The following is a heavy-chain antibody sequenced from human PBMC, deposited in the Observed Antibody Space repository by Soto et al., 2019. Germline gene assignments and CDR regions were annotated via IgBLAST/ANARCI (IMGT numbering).Heavy chain of an antibody. Sequence: ASETLSLTCTVSGGSISSYYWSWIRQPPGKGLEWIGYIYYSGTTIYSPSLKSRVTISVDTSKDQFSLKLTSVTAADTAVYYCARAPSIYDYIWGSYRSSSGFDIWGHGTMVTVSS. D-gene: IGHD3-16*02. J-gene: IGHJ3*02. V-gene: IGHV4-59*01. CDR1: GGSISSYY. CDR2: IYYSGTT. CDR3: ARAPSIYDYIWGSYRSSSGFDI.